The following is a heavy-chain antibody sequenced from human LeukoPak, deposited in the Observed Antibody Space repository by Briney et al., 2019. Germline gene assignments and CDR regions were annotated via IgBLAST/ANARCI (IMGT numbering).Heavy chain of an antibody. V-gene: IGHV1-2*02. J-gene: IGHJ6*02. CDR1: GYTFTGYY. D-gene: IGHD4-23*01. CDR2: INPNSGGT. CDR3: AATTMVVMGGVYYGMDV. Sequence: ASVKVSCKASGYTFTGYYMHWVRQAPGQGLEWMGWINPNSGGTNYAQKFQERVTITRDMSTSTAYMELSSLRSEDTAVYYCAATTMVVMGGVYYGMDVWGQGTTVTVSS.